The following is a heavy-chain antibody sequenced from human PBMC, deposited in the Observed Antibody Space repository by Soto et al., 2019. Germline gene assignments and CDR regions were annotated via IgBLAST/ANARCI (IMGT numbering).Heavy chain of an antibody. J-gene: IGHJ6*02. V-gene: IGHV3-9*01. CDR3: TKGCYDLIYYFGMDV. CDR1: GFTFHEYA. Sequence: EVHLIESGGGWVQPGTSLRVSCAASGFTFHEYAMHWVRQAPGKGLEWVSGISSDGDTIAYADSVQGRFTVFRDNVKNSLYLQMNSLRSEYTALYYCTKGCYDLIYYFGMDVWGQGTTVNFSS. CDR2: ISSDGDTI. D-gene: IGHD5-12*01.